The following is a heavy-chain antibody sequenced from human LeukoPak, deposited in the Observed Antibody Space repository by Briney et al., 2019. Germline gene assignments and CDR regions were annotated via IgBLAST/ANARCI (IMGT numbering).Heavy chain of an antibody. V-gene: IGHV4-61*10. CDR2: IYYSGST. Sequence: PSETLSLTCTVSGGSINSGSHYWSWIRQPAGKGLEWIGYIYYSGSTNYNPSLKSRVTISVDTSKNQFSLKLSSVTAADTAVYYCARDVAVANEDYWGQGTLVTVSS. D-gene: IGHD6-19*01. J-gene: IGHJ4*02. CDR3: ARDVAVANEDY. CDR1: GGSINSGSHY.